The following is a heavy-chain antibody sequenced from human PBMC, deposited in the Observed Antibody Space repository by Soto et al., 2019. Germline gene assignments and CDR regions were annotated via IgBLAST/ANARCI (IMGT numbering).Heavy chain of an antibody. V-gene: IGHV1-69*12. CDR1: GGTFSSYT. CDR3: ARGNHRWLQLWYFDL. D-gene: IGHD5-12*01. CDR2: INPIFGTA. J-gene: IGHJ2*01. Sequence: QVQLVQSGAEVKKPGSSVTVSCKASGGTFSSYTISWVRQAPGQGLEWMGGINPIFGTANYAQKFQGRVTITADESTSTAYMELSSLRSEDTAVYYCARGNHRWLQLWYFDLWGRGTLVTVSS.